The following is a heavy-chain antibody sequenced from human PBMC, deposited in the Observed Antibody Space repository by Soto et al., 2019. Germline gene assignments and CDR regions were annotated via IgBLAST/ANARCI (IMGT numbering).Heavy chain of an antibody. V-gene: IGHV3-30*18. CDR2: ISYDGSNK. CDR1: GFTFSSYG. J-gene: IGHJ5*02. CDR3: VKDYGYCNCGRCHSPGWFDP. D-gene: IGHD2-15*01. Sequence: QVQLVESGGGVVQPGRSLRLSCAASGFTFSSYGMHWVRQAPGKGLEWVAVISYDGSNKYYADSVKGRFTISRDNSKNTLYLQMKGRGAEDKGVCYCVKDYGYCNCGRCHSPGWFDPWGQGTLVNVS.